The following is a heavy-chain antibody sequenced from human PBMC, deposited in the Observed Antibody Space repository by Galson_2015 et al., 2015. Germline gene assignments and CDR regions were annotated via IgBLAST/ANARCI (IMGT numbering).Heavy chain of an antibody. V-gene: IGHV4-4*02. CDR2: IYHSGST. J-gene: IGHJ3*02. CDR3: ASWCSGGSCYPDAFDI. Sequence: LSLTCAVSGGSISSSNWWSWVRQPPGKGLEWIGEIYHSGSTNYNPSLKSRATISVDKSKNQFSLKLSSVTAADTAVYYCASWCSGGSCYPDAFDIWGQGTMVTVSS. D-gene: IGHD2-15*01. CDR1: GGSISSSNW.